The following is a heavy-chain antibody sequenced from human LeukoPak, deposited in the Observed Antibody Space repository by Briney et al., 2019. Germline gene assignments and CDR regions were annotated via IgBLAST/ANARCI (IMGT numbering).Heavy chain of an antibody. J-gene: IGHJ6*02. Sequence: VASVKVSCKASGYTFTNYGLFWVRQAPGQGLEWVGGISANTGNTKALHSFKGRVTMTTDTATSTASMELRSLTSVDTAVYYCARSSSGYNYRYNYGMDVWGQGTTGIVSS. CDR3: ARSSSGYNYRYNYGMDV. CDR2: ISANTGNT. V-gene: IGHV1-18*01. CDR1: GYTFTNYG. D-gene: IGHD5-12*01.